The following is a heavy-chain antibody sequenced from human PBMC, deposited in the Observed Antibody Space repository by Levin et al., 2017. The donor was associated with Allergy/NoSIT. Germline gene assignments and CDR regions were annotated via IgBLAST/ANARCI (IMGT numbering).Heavy chain of an antibody. Sequence: GGSLRLSCAASGFTFNVYGMHWVRQAPGKGLEWVGVSWYNGRNVYYADSVKGRFTISRDNSRNTLYLQMNSLRAEDTAVYDCARERDDYGDLYFYAMDVWGQGTTVTVSS. D-gene: IGHD4/OR15-4a*01. CDR2: SWYNGRNV. J-gene: IGHJ6*02. CDR1: GFTFNVYG. CDR3: ARERDDYGDLYFYAMDV. V-gene: IGHV3-33*01.